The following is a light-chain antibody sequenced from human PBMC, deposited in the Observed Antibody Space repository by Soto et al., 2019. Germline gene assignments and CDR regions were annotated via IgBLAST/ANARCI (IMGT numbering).Light chain of an antibody. CDR2: GAS. V-gene: IGKV3-11*01. CDR3: QQRSNWPIT. J-gene: IGKJ5*01. Sequence: DIVLTQSRATLSVSAWERCTLSCRASQSVSSNLAWYQQKPGQAPRLLIYGASTRAAGIPARFSGSGSGTDFTLTISSLEPEDFAVYYCQQRSNWPITFGQGTRLEIK. CDR1: QSVSSN.